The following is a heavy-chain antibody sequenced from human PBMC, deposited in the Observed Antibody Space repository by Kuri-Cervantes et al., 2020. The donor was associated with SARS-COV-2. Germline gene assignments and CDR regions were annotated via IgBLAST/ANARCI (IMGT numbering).Heavy chain of an antibody. CDR3: AREGIQLWEGIYYYYYGMDV. D-gene: IGHD5-18*01. CDR2: IWYDGSNK. CDR1: RSTFSSHG. J-gene: IGHJ6*02. V-gene: IGHV3-33*01. Sequence: GGSLRLSCAAFRSTFSSHGMHWVRQAPGKGLEWVAVIWYDGSNKYYADSVKGRFTISRDNSKNTLYLQMNSLRAEDTAVYYCAREGIQLWEGIYYYYYGMDVWGQGTTVTVSS.